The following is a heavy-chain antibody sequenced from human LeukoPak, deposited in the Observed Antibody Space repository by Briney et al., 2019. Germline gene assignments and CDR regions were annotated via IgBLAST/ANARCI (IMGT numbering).Heavy chain of an antibody. CDR3: ARTNPSFDY. CDR2: IFYSGST. CDR1: GGSINSGY. J-gene: IGHJ4*02. Sequence: SETLSLTCSVSGGSINSGYWSWIRQPPGKGLEWIGYIFYSGSTNYNPSLKSRVTISVDTSKNQVSLKLRSVTAADTAVYYCARTNPSFDYWGQGTLVTVSS. V-gene: IGHV4-59*08.